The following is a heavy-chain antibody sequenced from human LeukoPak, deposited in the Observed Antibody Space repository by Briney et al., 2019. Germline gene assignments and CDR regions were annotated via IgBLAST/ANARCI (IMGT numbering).Heavy chain of an antibody. J-gene: IGHJ5*02. V-gene: IGHV4-34*01. CDR2: INHSGST. CDR3: ARESGYYDFWSGYYTGNWFDP. D-gene: IGHD3-3*01. CDR1: GGSFSGYY. Sequence: SETLSLTCAVYGGSFSGYYWSWIRQPPGKRLEWIGEINHSGSTNYNPSLKSRVTISVDTSKNQFSLKLSSVTAADTAVYYCARESGYYDFWSGYYTGNWFDPWGQGTLVTVSS.